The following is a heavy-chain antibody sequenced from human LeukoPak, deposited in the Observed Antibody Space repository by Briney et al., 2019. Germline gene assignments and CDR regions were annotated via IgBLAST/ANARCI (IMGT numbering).Heavy chain of an antibody. Sequence: ASVKVSCKASGYTFTSYGISRVRQAPGQGLEWMGWLSAYNGNTNYAQKLQGRVTMTTDTSTSTAYMELRRLRSDDTAVYYCARLGRDYYYDYYGMDVWGQGTTVTVSS. V-gene: IGHV1-18*01. D-gene: IGHD5-24*01. CDR2: LSAYNGNT. J-gene: IGHJ6*02. CDR3: ARLGRDYYYDYYGMDV. CDR1: GYTFTSYG.